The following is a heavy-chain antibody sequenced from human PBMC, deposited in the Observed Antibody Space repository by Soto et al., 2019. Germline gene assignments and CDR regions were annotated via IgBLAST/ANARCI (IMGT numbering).Heavy chain of an antibody. CDR3: ARGLDYYGSGSIYYYGMDV. CDR1: GGSISSYY. Sequence: PSETLSLTCTVSGGSISSYYWSWIRQPPGKGLEWIGYIYYSGSTNYNPSLKSRVTISVDTSKNQFSLKLSSVTAADTAVYYCARGLDYYGSGSIYYYGMDVWGQGTTVTVS. D-gene: IGHD3-10*01. V-gene: IGHV4-59*01. J-gene: IGHJ6*02. CDR2: IYYSGST.